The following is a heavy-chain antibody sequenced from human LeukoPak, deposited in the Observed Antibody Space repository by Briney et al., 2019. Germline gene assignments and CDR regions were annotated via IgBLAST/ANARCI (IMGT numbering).Heavy chain of an antibody. J-gene: IGHJ3*02. CDR1: GGSIRGSSYY. CDR3: ASYYDSSGYPDAFDI. Sequence: SETLSLTCTVSGGSIRGSSYYWGWIRQPPGKGLEWIGSIYYSGSTYYNPSLKSRVTMSVDTSKNQFSLKLSSVTAADTAVYYCASYYDSSGYPDAFDIWGQGTMVTVSS. D-gene: IGHD3-22*01. CDR2: IYYSGST. V-gene: IGHV4-39*07.